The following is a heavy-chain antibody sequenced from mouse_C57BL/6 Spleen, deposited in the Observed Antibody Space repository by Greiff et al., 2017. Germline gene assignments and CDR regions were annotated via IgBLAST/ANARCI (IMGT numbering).Heavy chain of an antibody. V-gene: IGHV1-69*01. CDR1: GYTFTSYW. Sequence: QVQLQQPGAELVMPGASVTLSCKASGYTFTSYWMHWVKQRPGQGLEWIGEIDPSDSYTNYNQKFKGKSTLTVDKSSSAAYMQLSSLTSEYSAVYYSARTYYGIPYWYFDVWGTGATVTVSS. CDR3: ARTYYGIPYWYFDV. D-gene: IGHD1-1*01. CDR2: IDPSDSYT. J-gene: IGHJ1*03.